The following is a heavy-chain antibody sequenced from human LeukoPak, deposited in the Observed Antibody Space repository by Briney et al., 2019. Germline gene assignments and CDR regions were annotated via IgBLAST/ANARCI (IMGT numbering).Heavy chain of an antibody. CDR2: ISGSGDST. J-gene: IGHJ4*02. D-gene: IGHD5-18*01. V-gene: IGHV3-23*01. CDR1: GFTFRSYV. Sequence: GGSLRLSCAASGFTFRSYVMRWVRQAPGKGLEWVSAISGSGDSTYYADSVKGRFTISRDNSNNTLYLQMNSLRAEDTAVYYCAKEGYSYGPPGYWGQGTLVTVSS. CDR3: AKEGYSYGPPGY.